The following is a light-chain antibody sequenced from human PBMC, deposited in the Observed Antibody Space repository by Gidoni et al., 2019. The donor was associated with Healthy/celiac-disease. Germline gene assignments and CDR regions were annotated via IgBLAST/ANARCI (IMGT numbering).Light chain of an antibody. CDR3: NSRDSSGNHV. Sequence: SSELTQDPAVSVALGQTVRITCQGDSLRSYYASWYQQKPGQAPVLVIYGKNNRPSGLPDRFSGSSSGNTASLTITGAHAEDEADYYCNSRDSSGNHVFGGGTKLT. J-gene: IGLJ2*01. CDR2: GKN. V-gene: IGLV3-19*01. CDR1: SLRSYY.